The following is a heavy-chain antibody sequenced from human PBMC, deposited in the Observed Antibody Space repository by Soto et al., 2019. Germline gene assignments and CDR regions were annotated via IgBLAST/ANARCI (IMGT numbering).Heavy chain of an antibody. D-gene: IGHD5-12*01. V-gene: IGHV4-30-4*01. CDR2: IYYSGST. CDR3: ARVCPVATINYYGMDV. J-gene: IGHJ6*02. CDR1: GGSISSGDYY. Sequence: QVQLQESGPGLVKPSQTLSLTCTVSGGSISSGDYYWSWIREPPGKGMEWIGSIYYSGSTYYTPALQSLVTISVDTSKNQFSLNLSSVTAADTAVYYCARVCPVATINYYGMDVWGQGTPVTVSS.